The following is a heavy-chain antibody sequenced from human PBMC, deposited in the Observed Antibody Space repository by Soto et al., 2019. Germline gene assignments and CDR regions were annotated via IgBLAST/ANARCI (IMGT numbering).Heavy chain of an antibody. V-gene: IGHV3-33*01. D-gene: IGHD6-19*01. CDR1: GFTFSSYG. J-gene: IGHJ4*02. CDR3: ARDIAVAGYSFDY. Sequence: QVQLIESGGGVVQPGRSLRLSCAASGFTFSSYGMHWVRQAPGKGLEWVAVIWYDGSKEYYPDSVKGRFNISRDNSRNTLYLQMNSLRAEDTAVYYCARDIAVAGYSFDYWGQGTLVTVSS. CDR2: IWYDGSKE.